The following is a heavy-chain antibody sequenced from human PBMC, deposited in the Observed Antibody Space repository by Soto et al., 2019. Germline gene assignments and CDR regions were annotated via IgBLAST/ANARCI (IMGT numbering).Heavy chain of an antibody. V-gene: IGHV4-4*07. CDR2: MYSIGIT. CDR1: GDSIGPYY. Sequence: SETLSLTCTVSGDSIGPYYWNWIRQPAGKGLEWIGRMYSIGITNYNPSLMSRVTMSLDTSKSQFSLRLRSVTAADSAVYYCARDRDLSGLSRSGFDHWGQGTPVTVSS. J-gene: IGHJ4*02. CDR3: ARDRDLSGLSRSGFDH. D-gene: IGHD2-15*01.